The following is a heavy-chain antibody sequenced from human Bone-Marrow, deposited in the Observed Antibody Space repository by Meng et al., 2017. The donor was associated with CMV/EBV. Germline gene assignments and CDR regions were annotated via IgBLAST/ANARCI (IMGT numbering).Heavy chain of an antibody. CDR3: ARDRGAVAAYGMDV. Sequence: GGSLRLSCAASGFTFSGYSMNWVRQAPGKGLEWVSPISSSSSYIYYADSVKGRFTISRDNAKNSLYLQMNSLRAEDTAVYYCARDRGAVAAYGMDVWGQGTTVTVSS. CDR1: GFTFSGYS. D-gene: IGHD6-19*01. CDR2: ISSSSSYI. V-gene: IGHV3-21*01. J-gene: IGHJ6*02.